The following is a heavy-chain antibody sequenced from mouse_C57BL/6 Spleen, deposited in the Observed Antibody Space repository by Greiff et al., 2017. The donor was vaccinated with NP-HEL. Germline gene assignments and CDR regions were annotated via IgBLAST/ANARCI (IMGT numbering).Heavy chain of an antibody. D-gene: IGHD2-4*01. Sequence: VQLQQSGAELVKPGASVKMSCKASGYTFTSYWITWVKQRPGQGLEWIGDIYPGSGSTNYNEKFKSKATLTVDTSSSTAYMQLSSLTSEDSAVYYCARRNYYDSSWFAYWGQGTLVTVSA. J-gene: IGHJ3*01. CDR3: ARRNYYDSSWFAY. CDR1: GYTFTSYW. V-gene: IGHV1-55*01. CDR2: IYPGSGST.